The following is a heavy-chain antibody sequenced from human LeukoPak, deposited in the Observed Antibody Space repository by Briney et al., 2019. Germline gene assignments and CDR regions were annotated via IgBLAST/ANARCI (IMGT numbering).Heavy chain of an antibody. J-gene: IGHJ5*01. CDR1: GFSFSTYT. CDR3: GDVRSNWFDS. D-gene: IGHD6-6*01. V-gene: IGHV3-21*01. CDR2: IDGTSVYI. Sequence: PGGSLRLSCAASGFSFSTYTMIWVRQAPGKGLEWVSSIDGTSVYINYVDSVKGRSTISRDNTKNSLFLQMSGLRAEDTALYDYGDVRSNWFDSWGQGTLVTVSS.